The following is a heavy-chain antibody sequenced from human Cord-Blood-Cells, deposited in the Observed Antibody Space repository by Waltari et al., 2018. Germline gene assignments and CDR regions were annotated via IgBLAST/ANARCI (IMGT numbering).Heavy chain of an antibody. CDR1: GFPFSSHS. D-gene: IGHD3-3*01. Sequence: EVQLVESGGGLVQPGGSLRPSCAASGFPFSSHSMNWVRQAPGKGLGWVSYISSSSSTIYYADSVKGRFTISRDNAKNSLYLQMNSLRAEDTAVYYCAREVGLDYWGQGTLVTVSS. CDR2: ISSSSSTI. J-gene: IGHJ4*02. CDR3: AREVGLDY. V-gene: IGHV3-48*01.